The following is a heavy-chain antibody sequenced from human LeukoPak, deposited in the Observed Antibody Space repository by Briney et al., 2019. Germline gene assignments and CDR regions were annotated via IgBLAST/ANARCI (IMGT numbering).Heavy chain of an antibody. CDR3: AKDRRSQWLVQDY. J-gene: IGHJ4*02. V-gene: IGHV3-23*01. CDR1: GFTFSSYA. D-gene: IGHD6-19*01. CDR2: ISGSGGST. Sequence: GGSLRLSCAASGFTFSSYAMSWVRQAPGKGLEWVSAISGSGGSTYYADSVKGRFTISRDNSKNTLYLQMNSLRVEDTAVYYCAKDRRSQWLVQDYWGQGTLVTVSS.